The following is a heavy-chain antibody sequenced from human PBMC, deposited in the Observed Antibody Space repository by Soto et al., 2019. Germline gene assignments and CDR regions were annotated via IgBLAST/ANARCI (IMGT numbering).Heavy chain of an antibody. CDR2: IIPILGIA. CDR3: PRARAQRGDSYGPVRS. CDR1: GGTFSSYT. J-gene: IGHJ5*02. D-gene: IGHD5-18*01. V-gene: IGHV1-69*02. Sequence: QVQLVQSGAEVKKPGSSVKVSCKASGGTFSSYTISWVRQAPGQGLEWMGRIIPILGIANYAQKFQGRVTLTAYKSTSTGYLELSSLRSEDTAVYYCPRARAQRGDSYGPVRSWGQGTLVTVSS.